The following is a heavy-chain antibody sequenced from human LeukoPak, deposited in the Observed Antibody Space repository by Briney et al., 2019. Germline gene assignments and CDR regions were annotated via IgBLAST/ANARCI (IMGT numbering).Heavy chain of an antibody. CDR3: ARKPISSGTFYPRSDL. CDR2: ISAYNGNT. D-gene: IGHD3-10*01. Sequence: ASVRVSCKASGYTFTNYAVSWVRQAPGQGLEWMGWISAYNGNTRYTQKLQGRVTMTTDTSTSTAYMELRSLTSDDTAVYYCARKPISSGTFYPRSDLWGQGTLVTVSS. V-gene: IGHV1-18*04. CDR1: GYTFTNYA. J-gene: IGHJ4*02.